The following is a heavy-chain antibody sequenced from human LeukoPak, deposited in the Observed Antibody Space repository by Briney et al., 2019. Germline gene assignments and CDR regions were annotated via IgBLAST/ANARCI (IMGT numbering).Heavy chain of an antibody. CDR1: EFTYSSYA. V-gene: IGHV3-23*01. D-gene: IGHD2-15*01. CDR3: AKDLDPLSGITYKPIVGPFPVLAY. CDR2: ISGSGDNT. Sequence: GGPLRLSCGPSEFTYSSYAMLWLPQARGEALEGVSIISGSGDNTHYADSVKGRLTISRDNAKNTLCLQMNSLRAEDTAVYFCAKDLDPLSGITYKPIVGPFPVLAYWGQGTLVTVSS. J-gene: IGHJ4*02.